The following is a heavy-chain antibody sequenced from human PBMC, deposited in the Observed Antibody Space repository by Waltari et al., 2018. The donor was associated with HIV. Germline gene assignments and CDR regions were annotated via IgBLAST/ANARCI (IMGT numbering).Heavy chain of an antibody. CDR3: TRGLRLLRSILPFDY. CDR2: ISTTGSTV. CDR1: GFSFSSYD. J-gene: IGHJ4*02. V-gene: IGHV3-48*03. Sequence: EVQLVQSGGGLVQPGGSLRLSCAASGFSFSSYDMHWVRQAPGKGLEWVSYISTTGSTVYYADSVKGRFTISRDNAKKSLYLQMNSLRAEDTAVYYCTRGLRLLRSILPFDYWGQGTLVPVSS. D-gene: IGHD1-26*01.